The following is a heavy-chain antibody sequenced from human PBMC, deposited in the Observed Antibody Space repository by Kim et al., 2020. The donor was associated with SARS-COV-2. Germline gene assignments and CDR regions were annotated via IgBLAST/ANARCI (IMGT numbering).Heavy chain of an antibody. D-gene: IGHD3-22*01. Sequence: SETLSLTCTVSGGSISSGSYYWSWIRQPAGKGLEWIGRIYTSGSTNYNPSLKSRVTISVDTSKNQFSLKLSSVTAADTAVYYCARGPPADSSGYAFDIWGQGTMVTVSS. V-gene: IGHV4-61*02. CDR1: GGSISSGSYY. CDR2: IYTSGST. J-gene: IGHJ3*02. CDR3: ARGPPADSSGYAFDI.